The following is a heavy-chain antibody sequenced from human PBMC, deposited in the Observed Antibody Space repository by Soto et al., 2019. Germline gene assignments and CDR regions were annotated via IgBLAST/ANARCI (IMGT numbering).Heavy chain of an antibody. V-gene: IGHV3-30-3*01. CDR1: GFTFSSYA. CDR3: ARPRLSSAGTTPIDY. Sequence: QVQLVESGGGVVQPGRSLRLSCAASGFTFSSYAMHWVRQAPGKGLEWVAVISYDGTNKYYADSVKGRFTISRDNSKNPLYLQMNSLRTEDTAVYYCARPRLSSAGTTPIDYWGQGTLVTVSS. D-gene: IGHD6-19*01. J-gene: IGHJ4*02. CDR2: ISYDGTNK.